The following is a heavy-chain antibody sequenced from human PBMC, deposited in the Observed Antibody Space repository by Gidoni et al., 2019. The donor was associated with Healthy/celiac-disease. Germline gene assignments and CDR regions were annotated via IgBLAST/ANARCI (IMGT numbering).Heavy chain of an antibody. D-gene: IGHD1-26*01. CDR3: ARCSGSYYRYYYYYMDV. V-gene: IGHV1-8*01. J-gene: IGHJ6*03. CDR1: GYTFTSYD. Sequence: QVQLVQSGAEVKKPGASVKVSCKASGYTFTSYDINWVRQATGQGLEWMGWMNPNSGNTGYAQKFQGRVTMTRNTSISTAYMELSSLRSEDTAVYYCARCSGSYYRYYYYYMDVWGKGTTVTVSS. CDR2: MNPNSGNT.